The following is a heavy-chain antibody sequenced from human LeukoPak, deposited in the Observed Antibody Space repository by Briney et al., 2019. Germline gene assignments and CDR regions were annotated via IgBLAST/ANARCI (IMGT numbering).Heavy chain of an antibody. CDR3: ARDHDYERAYYMDV. CDR1: GGTSSSYA. Sequence: SVKVSCKASGGTSSSYAISWVRQAPGQGLEWMGGIIPIFGTANYAQKFQGRVTITADKSTGTAYMELSSLRSEDTAVYYCARDHDYERAYYMDVWGKGTTVTVSS. D-gene: IGHD3-16*01. J-gene: IGHJ6*03. V-gene: IGHV1-69*06. CDR2: IIPIFGTA.